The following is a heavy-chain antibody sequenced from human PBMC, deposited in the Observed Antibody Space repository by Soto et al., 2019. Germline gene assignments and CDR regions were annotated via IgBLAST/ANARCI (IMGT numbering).Heavy chain of an antibody. Sequence: EVQLVESGGGLVQPGGSLRLSCAASGFTVSSNYMKWVRQAPGKGLEWVSVIYSGGSTYYADSVKGRFTISRDNSKNTLYLQMNGLRAEDTAVYYCARSWAVAGSYDYLGQGTLVTVSS. J-gene: IGHJ4*02. CDR1: GFTVSSNY. D-gene: IGHD6-19*01. CDR2: IYSGGST. V-gene: IGHV3-66*01. CDR3: ARSWAVAGSYDY.